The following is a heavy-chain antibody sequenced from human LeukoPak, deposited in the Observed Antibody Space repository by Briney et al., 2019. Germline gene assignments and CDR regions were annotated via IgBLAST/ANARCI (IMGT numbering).Heavy chain of an antibody. CDR2: INYSGNT. Sequence: SETLFLTCAVSNGSVSSDGYYWAWIRQPPGKGLEWIGSINYSGNTYYTPSLESRVTISVDTSKNQFSLKLSSVTAADTAVYYCASRITMVRGAAGAFDIWGQGTMVTVSS. J-gene: IGHJ3*02. CDR3: ASRITMVRGAAGAFDI. D-gene: IGHD3-10*01. CDR1: NGSVSSDGYY. V-gene: IGHV4-39*07.